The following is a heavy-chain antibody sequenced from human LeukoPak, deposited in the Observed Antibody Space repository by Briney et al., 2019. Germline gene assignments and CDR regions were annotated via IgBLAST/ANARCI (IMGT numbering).Heavy chain of an antibody. J-gene: IGHJ4*02. D-gene: IGHD6-6*01. CDR3: AREGAALGY. CDR2: IYYSGST. Sequence: PSETLSLTCTVSGGSISSGDYYWSWIRQPPGKGLEWLGYIYYSGSTYYNPSLKSRVTISGDTSKNQSSLKLSFVTAADTAVYYCAREGAALGYWGQGTLVTVSS. CDR1: GGSISSGDYY. V-gene: IGHV4-30-4*01.